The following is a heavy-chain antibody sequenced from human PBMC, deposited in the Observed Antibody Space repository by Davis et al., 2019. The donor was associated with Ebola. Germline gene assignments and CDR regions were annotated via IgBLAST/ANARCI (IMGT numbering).Heavy chain of an antibody. CDR2: IYYSGST. V-gene: IGHV4-61*01. Sequence: PGGSLRLSCTVSGGSVSSGSYYWSWIRQPPGKGLEWIGYIYYSGSTNYNPSLKSRVTISVDTSKNQFSLKLSSVTAADTAVYYCAREINSAAGYNWFDPWGQGTLVTVSS. D-gene: IGHD6-13*01. CDR1: GGSVSSGSYY. J-gene: IGHJ5*02. CDR3: AREINSAAGYNWFDP.